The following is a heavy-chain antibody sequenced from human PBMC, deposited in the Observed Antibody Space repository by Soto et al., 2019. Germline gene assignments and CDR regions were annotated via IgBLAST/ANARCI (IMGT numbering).Heavy chain of an antibody. CDR3: ARTNLHDYSAHYGMDV. CDR1: GGSISSGDYY. J-gene: IGHJ6*02. V-gene: IGHV4-30-4*01. Sequence: PSETLSLTCTVSGGSISSGDYYWSWIRQPPGKGLEWIGYIYYSGSTYYNPSLKSRVTISVDTSKNQFSLKLSSVTAADTAVYYCARTNLHDYSAHYGMDVWGQGTTVTVSS. D-gene: IGHD4-4*01. CDR2: IYYSGST.